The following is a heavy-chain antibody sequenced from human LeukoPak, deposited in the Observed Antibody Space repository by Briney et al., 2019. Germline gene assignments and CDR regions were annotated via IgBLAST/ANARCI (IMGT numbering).Heavy chain of an antibody. CDR3: TRRYCGGGSCYRLFGRAFDI. CDR1: GFTFSSYS. V-gene: IGHV3-48*01. Sequence: PGGSLRLSCAASGFTFSSYSMNWVRQAPGKGLEWVSYISSSSSTIYYADSVKGRFTISRDNAKNSLYLQMNSLRAEDTGVYYCTRRYCGGGSCYRLFGRAFDIWGQGTMVTVSS. J-gene: IGHJ3*02. CDR2: ISSSSSTI. D-gene: IGHD2-15*01.